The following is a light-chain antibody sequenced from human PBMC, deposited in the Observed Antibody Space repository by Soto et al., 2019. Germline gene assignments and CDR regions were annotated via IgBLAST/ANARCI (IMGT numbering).Light chain of an antibody. CDR2: GAS. J-gene: IGKJ2*01. V-gene: IGKV3-20*01. CDR1: QTLTTRF. Sequence: EIVLTQSPATLSLSPGERATLSCMASQTLTTRFLAWYQQKPGQAPRLLLYGASSRATGIPHRLSGSGSATEYTLTISTLEPEDFAAYYCQQYDELPYTFVQGTTLEIK. CDR3: QQYDELPYT.